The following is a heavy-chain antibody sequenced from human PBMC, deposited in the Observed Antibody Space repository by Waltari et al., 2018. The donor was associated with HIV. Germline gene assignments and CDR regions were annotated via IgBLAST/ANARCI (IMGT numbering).Heavy chain of an antibody. CDR1: GYSISSGYY. Sequence: QVQLQESGPGLVKPSETLSLTCTVPGYSISSGYYWGWLRQPPGKGLEWIGSIYHSGCTYYNPSLKSRVTISVDTSKNQFSLKLSSVTAADTAVYYCARFNWNYAEVFDYWGQGTLVTVSS. CDR2: IYHSGCT. D-gene: IGHD1-7*01. V-gene: IGHV4-38-2*02. J-gene: IGHJ4*02. CDR3: ARFNWNYAEVFDY.